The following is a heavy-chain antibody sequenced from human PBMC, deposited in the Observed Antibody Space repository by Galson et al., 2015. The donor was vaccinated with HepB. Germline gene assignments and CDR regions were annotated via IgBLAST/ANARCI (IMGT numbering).Heavy chain of an antibody. CDR3: ARVAVGSDALDI. D-gene: IGHD1-26*01. Sequence: SLRLSCAASGFTFSSYGMHWVRQATGKGLEWVSAIGTAGDTYYPGSVKGRFTISRESAKNSLYLQMNSLRAGDTAVYYCARVAVGSDALDIWGQGTMVTVSS. CDR2: IGTAGDT. CDR1: GFTFSSYG. V-gene: IGHV3-13*01. J-gene: IGHJ3*02.